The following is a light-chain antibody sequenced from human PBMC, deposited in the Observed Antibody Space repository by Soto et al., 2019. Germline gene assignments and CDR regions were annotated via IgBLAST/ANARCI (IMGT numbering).Light chain of an antibody. J-gene: IGKJ5*01. CDR1: QSISSW. Sequence: IWMTQSPSLLSASTGDRVTISCRASQSISSWLAWYQQKPGKAPKLLIYHASTLESGVPSRFSGSGSGTEFTLTISGLQPDDFAVYYCQQRSNWPPITFGQGTRLEIK. CDR3: QQRSNWPPIT. CDR2: HAS. V-gene: IGKV1-5*01.